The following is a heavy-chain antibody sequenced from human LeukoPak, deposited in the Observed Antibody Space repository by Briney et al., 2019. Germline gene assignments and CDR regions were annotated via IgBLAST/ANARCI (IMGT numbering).Heavy chain of an antibody. CDR1: GYSISSGYY. D-gene: IGHD3-16*02. Sequence: SETLSLTCTVSGYSISSGYYWAWIRKSPGKGLEWIGSIYHSGGTYYRSSLKSRVTISVDTSKSQFSLKLSSVTAADTAVYYCARVGAYYDYVWGSYRQNSFDYWGQGTLVTVSS. J-gene: IGHJ4*02. CDR3: ARVGAYYDYVWGSYRQNSFDY. V-gene: IGHV4-38-2*02. CDR2: IYHSGGT.